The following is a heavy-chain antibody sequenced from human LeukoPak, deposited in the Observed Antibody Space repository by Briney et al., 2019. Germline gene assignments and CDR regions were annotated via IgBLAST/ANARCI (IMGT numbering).Heavy chain of an antibody. Sequence: LRLSCAASGFTVSSKYMSWIRQHPGKGLEWIGYIYYSGSTYYNPSLKSRVTISVDTSKNQFSLKLSSVTAADTAVYYCARGPRYDYWGQGTLVTVSS. CDR3: ARGPRYDY. CDR2: IYYSGST. J-gene: IGHJ4*02. CDR1: GFTVSSKY. V-gene: IGHV4-31*02.